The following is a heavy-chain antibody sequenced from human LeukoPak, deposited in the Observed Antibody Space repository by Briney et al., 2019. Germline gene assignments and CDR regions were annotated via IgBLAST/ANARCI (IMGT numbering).Heavy chain of an antibody. V-gene: IGHV3-23*01. CDR2: ISGSGGST. CDR1: GFTFSSYA. Sequence: GGSLRLSCAASGFTFSSYAMSWVRQAPGKGLEWVSAISGSGGSTYYADSVKGRFTISRDNSKNTLYLQMNSLRAEDTAVYYCAKAMTVPAARLIRPLHYYYYGMDVWGQGTTVTVSS. CDR3: AKAMTVPAARLIRPLHYYYYGMDV. D-gene: IGHD2-2*01. J-gene: IGHJ6*02.